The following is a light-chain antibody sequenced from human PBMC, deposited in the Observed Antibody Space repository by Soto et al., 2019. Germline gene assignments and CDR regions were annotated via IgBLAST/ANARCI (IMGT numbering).Light chain of an antibody. CDR2: VNSDGSP. Sequence: QLVLTQSPSASASLGASVKLTCTLIIGHSIYAIAWHHQQPEKGPRYLMKVNSDGSPSKGDGIPDRFSGSSSGAERYLTISSLQSEDEADYYCQTWGPGIRVVGGGTKLTVL. V-gene: IGLV4-69*01. J-gene: IGLJ3*02. CDR1: IGHSIYA. CDR3: QTWGPGIRV.